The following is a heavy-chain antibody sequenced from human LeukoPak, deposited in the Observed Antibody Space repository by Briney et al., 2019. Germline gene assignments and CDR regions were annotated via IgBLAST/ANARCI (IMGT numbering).Heavy chain of an antibody. V-gene: IGHV1-3*01. CDR3: ARDRDIVVVPAGFDY. CDR2: INAGNGNT. CDR1: GYTFTSYA. D-gene: IGHD2-2*01. J-gene: IGHJ4*02. Sequence: ASVKVSCKASGYTFTSYAMHWVRQAPGQRLEWMGWINAGNGNTKYSQKFQGRVTITRDTSASTAYMELSSLRSEDTAVYYCARDRDIVVVPAGFDYWGQGTLVTVSS.